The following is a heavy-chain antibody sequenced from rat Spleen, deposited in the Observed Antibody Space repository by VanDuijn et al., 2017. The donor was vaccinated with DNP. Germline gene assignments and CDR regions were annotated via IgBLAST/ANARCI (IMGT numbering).Heavy chain of an antibody. V-gene: IGHV5-31*01. D-gene: IGHD1-6*01. CDR1: GFTFNRYW. CDR3: ARPLMFTSDYFFDY. CDR2: IGHSGATT. J-gene: IGHJ2*01. Sequence: EVQLVDSGGDLVQPGRSLQLSCVVSGFTFNRYWMTWIRQVPGKGLEWVASIGHSGATTYYSDSVQGRFTISRDNAESTLYLQMNSLRSEDTATYYCARPLMFTSDYFFDYWGQGVMVTVSS.